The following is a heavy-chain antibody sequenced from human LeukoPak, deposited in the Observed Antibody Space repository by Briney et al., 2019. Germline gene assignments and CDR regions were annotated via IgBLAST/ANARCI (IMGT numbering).Heavy chain of an antibody. CDR1: GFTFSSYS. D-gene: IGHD5-24*01. V-gene: IGHV3-21*01. Sequence: GGSLRLSCAASGFTFSSYSMNWVRQAPGKGLEWVSSISSSSSYIYYADSVKGRFTISRDNAKNSLYLQMNSLRAEDTAVHYCARGGNGYNFDFNYWGQGTLVTVSS. J-gene: IGHJ4*02. CDR2: ISSSSSYI. CDR3: ARGGNGYNFDFNY.